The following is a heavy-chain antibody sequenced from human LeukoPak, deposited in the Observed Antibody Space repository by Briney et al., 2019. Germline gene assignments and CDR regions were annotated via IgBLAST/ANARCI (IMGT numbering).Heavy chain of an antibody. CDR3: ATSRFGELLGFYYGMDV. D-gene: IGHD3-10*01. Sequence: ASVKVSCKVSGYNLTELSMHWVRQAPGKGLEWMGGFDPEDGETIYAQKFQGRVTMTEDTSTDTAYMELSSLRSEDTAVYYCATSRFGELLGFYYGMDVWGQGTTVTVSS. J-gene: IGHJ6*02. CDR1: GYNLTELS. V-gene: IGHV1-24*01. CDR2: FDPEDGET.